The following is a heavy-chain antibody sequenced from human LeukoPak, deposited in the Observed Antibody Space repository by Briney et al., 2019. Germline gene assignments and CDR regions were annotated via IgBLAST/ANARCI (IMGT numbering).Heavy chain of an antibody. CDR3: AREGGPYRPLDY. J-gene: IGHJ4*02. CDR2: VNLQGFT. Sequence: SETLSLTCGVSGGSVTSTNYWTWLRQPPGKGLEWIGEVNLQGFTNYNPSLMGRVAISVDTSENHISLQLTSVTAADTAVYYCAREGGPYRPLDYSGPGTLVTVSS. CDR1: GGSVTSTNY. V-gene: IGHV4-4*02.